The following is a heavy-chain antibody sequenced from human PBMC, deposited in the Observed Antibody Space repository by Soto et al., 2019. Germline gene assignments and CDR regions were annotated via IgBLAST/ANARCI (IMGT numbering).Heavy chain of an antibody. Sequence: EVHLVESGGVVVQPGESLRLSCAASGFTFGNYFMHWVRQAPGEGLEWASLISGNGDTTSYVGSVKGRFTVSRDNSKTSLYLQMSSLRTEDTAFYYCAKDNGGTIDYWGQGTLVTVSS. V-gene: IGHV3-43*01. CDR2: ISGNGDTT. D-gene: IGHD3-16*01. J-gene: IGHJ4*02. CDR1: GFTFGNYF. CDR3: AKDNGGTIDY.